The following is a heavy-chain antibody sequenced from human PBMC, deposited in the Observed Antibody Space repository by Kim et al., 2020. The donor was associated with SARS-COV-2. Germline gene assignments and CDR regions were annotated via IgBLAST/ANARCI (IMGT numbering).Heavy chain of an antibody. J-gene: IGHJ4*02. CDR3: ASRIVGVRTNTVSVPLY. D-gene: IGHD1-26*01. Sequence: GGSLRLSCAASGFTLSTYVMGWVRQAPGKGLEWASTISGSGGNTYYADSVKGRFTISRDNSKNTLYLQMNSLRAEDTAVYYCASRIVGVRTNTVSVPLYWGQGTLVTVSS. CDR1: GFTLSTYV. V-gene: IGHV3-23*01. CDR2: ISGSGGNT.